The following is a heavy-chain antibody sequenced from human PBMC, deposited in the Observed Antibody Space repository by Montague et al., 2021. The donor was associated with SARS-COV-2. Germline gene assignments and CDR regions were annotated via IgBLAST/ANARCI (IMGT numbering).Heavy chain of an antibody. V-gene: IGHV3-30*04. J-gene: IGHJ4*02. CDR3: ARSHGGSYYNAFDY. CDR2: LSYDGSNQ. CDR1: VFTFSSYA. D-gene: IGHD1-26*01. Sequence: SLRLSRPASVFTFSSYAMHLVRQAPGKGLEWVAVLSYDGSNQYYLDSSXGRFTISRDNSKNTLYLQLHSLRAEDTAVYYCARSHGGSYYNAFDYWGQGTLVTVSS.